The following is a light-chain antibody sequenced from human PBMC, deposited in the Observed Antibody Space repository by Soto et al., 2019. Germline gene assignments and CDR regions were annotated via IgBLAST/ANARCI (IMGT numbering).Light chain of an antibody. CDR2: EVN. CDR1: SSDVGGYNY. J-gene: IGLJ1*01. Sequence: QSVLTQPPSASGSPGQSVTISCTGTSSDVGGYNYVSWYQQRPGKAPKLMIYEVNKRPSGVPDRFSASKSGNTASLTVSGLQAEDEADYYCSSYAGSNILFGTGTKVTVL. CDR3: SSYAGSNIL. V-gene: IGLV2-8*01.